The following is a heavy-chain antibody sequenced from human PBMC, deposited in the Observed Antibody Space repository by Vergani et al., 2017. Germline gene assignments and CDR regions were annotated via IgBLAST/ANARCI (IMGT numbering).Heavy chain of an antibody. J-gene: IGHJ5*02. CDR2: INHSGST. V-gene: IGHV4-34*01. D-gene: IGHD6-13*01. CDR3: ARACPVAAAGTDNNWFDP. CDR1: GGSFSGYY. Sequence: QVQLQESGPGLLKPSETLSLTCAVYGGSFSGYYWSWIRQPPGKGLEWIGEINHSGSTNYNPSLKSRVTISVDTSKNQFSLKLSSVTAADTAVYYCARACPVAAAGTDNNWFDPWGQGTLVTVSS.